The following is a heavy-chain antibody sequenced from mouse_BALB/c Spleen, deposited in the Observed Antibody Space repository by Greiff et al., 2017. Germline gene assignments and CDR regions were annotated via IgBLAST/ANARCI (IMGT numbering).Heavy chain of an antibody. V-gene: IGHV1-69*02. CDR1: GYTFTSYW. CDR3: TKGVYYAMDY. J-gene: IGHJ4*01. CDR2: IYPSDSYT. Sequence: VQLQQSGAELVKPGASVKLSCKASGYTFTSYWINWVKQRPGQGLEWIGNIYPSDSYTNYNQKFKDKATLTVDKSSSTAYMQLSSPTSEDSAVYYCTKGVYYAMDYWGQGTSVTVSS.